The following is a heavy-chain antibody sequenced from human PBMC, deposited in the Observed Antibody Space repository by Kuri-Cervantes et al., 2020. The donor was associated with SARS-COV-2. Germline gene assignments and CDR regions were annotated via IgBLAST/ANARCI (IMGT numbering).Heavy chain of an antibody. CDR1: GFTFSSYA. V-gene: IGHV3-23*01. CDR3: ARGGGRITMIVADAFDI. Sequence: GESLKISCAASGFTFSSYAMSWVRQAPGKGLEWVSAISGSGGSTYYADSVKGRFTISRDNSKNTPYLQMNSLRAEDTAVYYCARGGGRITMIVADAFDIWGQGTMVTISS. CDR2: ISGSGGST. D-gene: IGHD3-22*01. J-gene: IGHJ3*02.